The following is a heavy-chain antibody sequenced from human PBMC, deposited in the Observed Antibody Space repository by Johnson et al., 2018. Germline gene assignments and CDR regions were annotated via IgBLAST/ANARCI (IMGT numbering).Heavy chain of an antibody. D-gene: IGHD6-13*01. V-gene: IGHV3-30-3*01. CDR2: IFHDGIKK. Sequence: VQLLETGGGVIQPGRSLRLSCAASGFTFSRDPLHWVRQSPGKGLEWVAVIFHDGIKKYYADSVKGRFTIARDNSKNTLYLQMNSLRAEDTAMYYCARGYSRGLDAFDIWVQGTMGTVSS. J-gene: IGHJ3*02. CDR1: GFTFSRDP. CDR3: ARGYSRGLDAFDI.